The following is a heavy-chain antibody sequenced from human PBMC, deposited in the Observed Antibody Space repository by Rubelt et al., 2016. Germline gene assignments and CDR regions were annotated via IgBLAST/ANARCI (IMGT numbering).Heavy chain of an antibody. CDR3: AADYDWNKQGGYYGMDV. Sequence: QLVQSGPEVKKPGTSVKVSCKASGFTFTSSAMQWVRQARGQRLEWIGWIVVGSGNTNYAQKFQERVTITRDMSTSTAYMELSSLISEETAVYYCAADYDWNKQGGYYGMDVWAKGPRSPSP. D-gene: IGHD1/OR15-1a*01. J-gene: IGHJ6*02. V-gene: IGHV1-58*02. CDR2: IVVGSGNT. CDR1: GFTFTSSA.